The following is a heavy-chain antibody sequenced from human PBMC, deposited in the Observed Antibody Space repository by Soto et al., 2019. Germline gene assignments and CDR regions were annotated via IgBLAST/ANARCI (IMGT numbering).Heavy chain of an antibody. CDR3: ATGPAPYSYNSGSYYSFDS. CDR2: ISGSGGST. CDR1: GFTFSSYA. Sequence: GGSLRLSCAASGFTFSSYAMRWVRQAPGKGLEWVSAISGSGGSTYYAPPVRGRFTISRDDSKKTLYLQMNSLKTEDTAVYYCATGPAPYSYNSGSYYSFDSWGQGTLVTVSS. V-gene: IGHV3-23*01. D-gene: IGHD3-10*01. J-gene: IGHJ4*02.